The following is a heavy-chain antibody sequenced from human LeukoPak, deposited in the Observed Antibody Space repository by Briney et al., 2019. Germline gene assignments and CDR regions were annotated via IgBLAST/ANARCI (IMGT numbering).Heavy chain of an antibody. D-gene: IGHD2-8*01. CDR1: GFIFNKYY. J-gene: IGHJ3*01. CDR2: ISNSGSTI. V-gene: IGHV3-11*01. Sequence: RAGGSLRLAWAASGFIFNKYYMSWIRQAPGKGLEWVSYISNSGSTIYYADSVKGRFTVSRDNAKNSLYLQLNSLRAEDTAVYYCARSFLGVGDAFDLWGQGTMVTVSS. CDR3: ARSFLGVGDAFDL.